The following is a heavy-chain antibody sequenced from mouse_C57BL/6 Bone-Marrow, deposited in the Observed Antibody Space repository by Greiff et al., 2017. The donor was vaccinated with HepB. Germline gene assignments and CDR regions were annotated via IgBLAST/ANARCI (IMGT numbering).Heavy chain of an antibody. CDR1: GFSLTSYG. CDR3: AKTANYYGSDWFAY. J-gene: IGHJ3*01. Sequence: VKLQESGPGLVQPSQSLSITCTVSGFSLTSYGVHWVRQSPGKGLEWLGVIWRGGSTDYNAAFMSRLSITKDNSKSQVFFKMNSLQADDTAIYYCAKTANYYGSDWFAYWGQGTLVTVSA. V-gene: IGHV2-5*01. D-gene: IGHD1-1*01. CDR2: IWRGGST.